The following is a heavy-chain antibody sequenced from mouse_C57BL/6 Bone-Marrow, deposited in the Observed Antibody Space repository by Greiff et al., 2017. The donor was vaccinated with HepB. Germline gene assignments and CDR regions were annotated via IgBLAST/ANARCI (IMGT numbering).Heavy chain of an antibody. J-gene: IGHJ3*01. CDR2: IDPETGGA. D-gene: IGHD3-3*01. CDR3: ARVAGIFPGFAY. CDR1: GYTFTDYE. Sequence: QVQLQQSGAELVRPGASVTLSCKASGYTFTDYEMHWVKQTPVHGLEWIGAIDPETGGAAYNQKFKGKATLTADKSSSTAYMQLSSLTSEDSAVYFCARVAGIFPGFAYWGQGTLVTVSA. V-gene: IGHV1-15*01.